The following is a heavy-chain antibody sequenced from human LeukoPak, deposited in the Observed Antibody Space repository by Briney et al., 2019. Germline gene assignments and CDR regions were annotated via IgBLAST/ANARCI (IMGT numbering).Heavy chain of an antibody. CDR3: ARDSPYGGYFDL. Sequence: PGGSLRLSCAASGLTFSSYAMSWVRQVPGKGLEWVSYISSSSSTIYYADSVKGRFTISRDNAKNSLYLQMNSLRAEDTAVYYCARDSPYGGYFDLWGRGTLVTVSS. D-gene: IGHD4-17*01. V-gene: IGHV3-48*01. CDR1: GLTFSSYA. J-gene: IGHJ2*01. CDR2: ISSSSSTI.